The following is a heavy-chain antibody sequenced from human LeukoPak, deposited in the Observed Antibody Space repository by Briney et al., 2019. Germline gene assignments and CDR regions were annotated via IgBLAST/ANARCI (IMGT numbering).Heavy chain of an antibody. Sequence: SETLSLTCTISGGSISSSIDYWGWIRQPPGKGLEWIGTIYYSVDTYYNPSLKGRVTISVDASKNQFSLELTSVTAADTAVYYCVGASRTSDAFDFWGQGTMVTVSS. V-gene: IGHV4-39*01. CDR1: GGSISSSIDY. CDR3: VGASRTSDAFDF. D-gene: IGHD1-26*01. J-gene: IGHJ3*01. CDR2: IYYSVDT.